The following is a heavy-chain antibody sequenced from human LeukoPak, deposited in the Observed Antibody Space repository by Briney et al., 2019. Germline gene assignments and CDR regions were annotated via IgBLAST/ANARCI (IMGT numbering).Heavy chain of an antibody. CDR3: ARPRYCSSTSCFGWFDP. J-gene: IGHJ5*02. Sequence: ASVKVSCKASGYTFTSYGINWVRQATGQGLEWMGWMNPNSGNTGYAQEFQGRVTMTRNTSISTAYMELSSLRSEDTAVYYCARPRYCSSTSCFGWFDPWGQGTLVTVSS. CDR2: MNPNSGNT. D-gene: IGHD2-2*01. V-gene: IGHV1-8*02. CDR1: GYTFTSYG.